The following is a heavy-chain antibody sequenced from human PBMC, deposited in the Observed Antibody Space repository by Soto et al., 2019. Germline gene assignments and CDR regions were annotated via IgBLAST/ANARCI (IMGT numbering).Heavy chain of an antibody. V-gene: IGHV4-30-4*01. CDR3: ARDRAKWKDYYYYGMDV. CDR2: IYYSGST. Sequence: QVQLQESGPGLVKPSQTLSLTCTVSGGSISSGYDFWTWIRQPPGKGLEWIGYIYYSGSTYYNPSLKRRLNMSVDTSKNQFSLKLSSVTAADTAVYYCARDRAKWKDYYYYGMDVWGQGTTVTVSS. D-gene: IGHD1-20*01. J-gene: IGHJ6*02. CDR1: GGSISSGYDF.